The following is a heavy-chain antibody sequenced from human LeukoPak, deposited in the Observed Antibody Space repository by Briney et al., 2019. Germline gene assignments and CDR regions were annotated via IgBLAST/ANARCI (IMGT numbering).Heavy chain of an antibody. D-gene: IGHD2-15*01. J-gene: IGHJ4*02. CDR1: GGSISSGSYS. Sequence: SQTLSLTCTVSGGSISSGSYSWSWIRQPAGKGLEWIGRIYTSGSTNYNPSLKSRVTISVDTSKNQFSLKLSSVTAADTAVYYCARAQCCPGTPDYWGQGTLVTVSS. CDR3: ARAQCCPGTPDY. V-gene: IGHV4-61*02. CDR2: IYTSGST.